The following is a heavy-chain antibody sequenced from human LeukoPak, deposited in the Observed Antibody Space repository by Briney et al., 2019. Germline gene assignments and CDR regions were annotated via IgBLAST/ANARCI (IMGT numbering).Heavy chain of an antibody. J-gene: IGHJ4*02. CDR2: IIPIFGTT. Sequence: GASVKVSCKASGGTFSSYAISWVRQAPGQGLEWMGGIIPIFGTTNYAQKFQGRVTITADESTSTAYMELSSLRSEDTAVYYCARGYGSGTYGYWGQGTLVTVSS. CDR1: GGTFSSYA. D-gene: IGHD3-10*01. CDR3: ARGYGSGTYGY. V-gene: IGHV1-69*13.